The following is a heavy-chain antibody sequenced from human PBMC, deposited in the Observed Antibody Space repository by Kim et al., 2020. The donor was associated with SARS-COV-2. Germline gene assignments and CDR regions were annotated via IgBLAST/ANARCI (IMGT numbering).Heavy chain of an antibody. V-gene: IGHV3-30*01. D-gene: IGHD1-26*01. J-gene: IGHJ6*02. CDR3: ARAGSGSYYYGMDV. Sequence: ADSVKGRFTISRDNSKNTLYLQMNSLRGEDTAVYYCARAGSGSYYYGMDVWGQGTTVTVSS.